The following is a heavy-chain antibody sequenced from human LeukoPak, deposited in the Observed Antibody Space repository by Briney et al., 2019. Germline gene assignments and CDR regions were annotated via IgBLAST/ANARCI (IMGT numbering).Heavy chain of an antibody. D-gene: IGHD2/OR15-2a*01. CDR1: GGTFSSYT. CDR3: ASDTGYFDSTTLGY. V-gene: IGHV1-69*05. Sequence: SVKVSCKASGGTFSSYTISWVRQAPGQGLEWMGGIIPIFGTANYAQKFQGRVTITTDESTSTAYMELSSLRSEGTAVYYCASDTGYFDSTTLGYWGQGTLVTVSS. CDR2: IIPIFGTA. J-gene: IGHJ4*02.